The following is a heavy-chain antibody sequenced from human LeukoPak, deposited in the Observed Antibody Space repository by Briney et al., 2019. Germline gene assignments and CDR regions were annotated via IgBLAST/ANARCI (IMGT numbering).Heavy chain of an antibody. CDR3: ARDQWGHSGSYYVDY. CDR2: ISNTGSTI. CDR1: GFTFSDYY. Sequence: GGFLRLSCAASGFTFSDYYMSWIRQAPGKGLEWVSYISNTGSTIYYADSVKGRFTISRDNAKNSLYLQMNVLRAEDTAVYYCARDQWGHSGSYYVDYWGQGTLVTVSS. V-gene: IGHV3-11*01. D-gene: IGHD1-26*01. J-gene: IGHJ4*02.